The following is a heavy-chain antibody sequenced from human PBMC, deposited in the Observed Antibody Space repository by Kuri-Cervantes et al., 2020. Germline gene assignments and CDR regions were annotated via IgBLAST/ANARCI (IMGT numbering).Heavy chain of an antibody. V-gene: IGHV1-69*13. Sequence: SVKVSCKASGGTFSSYAISWVRQAPGQGLEWMGGIIPIFGTANYAQKFQGRVTITADESTSTAYMELSSLRSEDTAMYYCATIWRYSSSWYTNTLFWYWGQGTPVTVSS. CDR3: ATIWRYSSSWYTNTLFWY. CDR2: IIPIFGTA. CDR1: GGTFSSYA. D-gene: IGHD6-13*01. J-gene: IGHJ4*02.